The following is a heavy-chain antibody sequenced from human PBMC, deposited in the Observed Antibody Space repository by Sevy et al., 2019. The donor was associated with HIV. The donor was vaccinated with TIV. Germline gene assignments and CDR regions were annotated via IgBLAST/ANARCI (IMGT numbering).Heavy chain of an antibody. V-gene: IGHV3-23*01. D-gene: IGHD3-10*01. CDR2: ISASAGST. Sequence: GGSLRLSCAASGFTFSTYAMTWVRQAPGKGLEWVSVISASAGSTYYSDSVKGRFTISRDNSKNTLYLQMNSLRAEDTAVYYCAKDRVSGTYYTGDFDYWGREPWSPSPQ. CDR3: AKDRVSGTYYTGDFDY. J-gene: IGHJ4*02. CDR1: GFTFSTYA.